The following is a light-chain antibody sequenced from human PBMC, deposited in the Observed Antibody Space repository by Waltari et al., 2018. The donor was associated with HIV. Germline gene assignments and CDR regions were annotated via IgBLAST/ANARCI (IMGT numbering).Light chain of an antibody. CDR1: TSNTGSTY. Sequence: QSVLTPPPSASGTPGQRVTLPCSGSTSNTGSTYVYGYQPLPGTAPKLPIYRNNQRPSGVPDRFSGSKSGTSASLAISGLRSEDEADYYCAAWDDSLSGWVFGGGTKLTVL. CDR3: AAWDDSLSGWV. J-gene: IGLJ3*02. CDR2: RNN. V-gene: IGLV1-47*01.